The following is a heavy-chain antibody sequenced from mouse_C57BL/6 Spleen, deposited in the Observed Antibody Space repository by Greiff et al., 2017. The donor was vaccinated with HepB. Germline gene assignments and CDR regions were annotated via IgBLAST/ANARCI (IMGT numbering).Heavy chain of an antibody. V-gene: IGHV1-50*01. CDR2: IDPSDSYT. D-gene: IGHD4-1*01. Sequence: QVQLQQSGAELVKPGASVKLSCKASGYTFTSYWMQWVKQRPGQGLEWIGEIDPSDSYTNYNQKFKGKATLTVDTSSSTAYMQLSSLTSEDSAVYYCARAGPDYFDYWGQGTTLTVSS. J-gene: IGHJ2*01. CDR3: ARAGPDYFDY. CDR1: GYTFTSYW.